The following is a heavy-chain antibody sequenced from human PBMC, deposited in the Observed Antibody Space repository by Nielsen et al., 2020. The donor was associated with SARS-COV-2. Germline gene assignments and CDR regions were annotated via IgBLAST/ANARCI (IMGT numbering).Heavy chain of an antibody. J-gene: IGHJ3*02. CDR2: ISSSGSTI. D-gene: IGHD6-19*01. V-gene: IGHV3-48*03. Sequence: GESLKISCAASGFTFSSYEMNWVRQAPGKGLEWVSYISSSGSTIYYADSVKGRFTISRDNAKNSLYLQMNSLRAEDTAVYYCARDDGSGWYRDAFDIWGQGTMVTVSS. CDR3: ARDDGSGWYRDAFDI. CDR1: GFTFSSYE.